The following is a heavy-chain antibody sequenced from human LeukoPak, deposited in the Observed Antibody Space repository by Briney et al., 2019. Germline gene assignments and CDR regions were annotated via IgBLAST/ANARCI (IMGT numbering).Heavy chain of an antibody. J-gene: IGHJ3*02. Sequence: PGGSLRLSCAASGFTFSSYEMNWVRQAPGKGLEWVSYISSSGSTIYYADSVKGRFTISRDNAKNSLYLQMNSLRVEDTALYYCAKDKDFWSGPDSAVFDIWGQGAMVTVSS. CDR1: GFTFSSYE. D-gene: IGHD3-3*01. CDR3: AKDKDFWSGPDSAVFDI. V-gene: IGHV3-48*03. CDR2: ISSSGSTI.